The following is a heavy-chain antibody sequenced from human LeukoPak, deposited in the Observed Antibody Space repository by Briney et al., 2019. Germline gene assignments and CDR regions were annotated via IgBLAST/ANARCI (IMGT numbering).Heavy chain of an antibody. J-gene: IGHJ4*02. CDR2: LHHTRST. D-gene: IGHD3-10*01. Sequence: PSETLSLTCTVSGGSISSYYWAWIRQPPGKGLEWIGSLHHTRSTYYNPSLKSRVTMSVDRSNNKFSLQLSSATAADTALYYCARDRESSPWELLLDYWGQGILVTVSS. CDR1: GGSISSYY. CDR3: ARDRESSPWELLLDY. V-gene: IGHV4-38-2*02.